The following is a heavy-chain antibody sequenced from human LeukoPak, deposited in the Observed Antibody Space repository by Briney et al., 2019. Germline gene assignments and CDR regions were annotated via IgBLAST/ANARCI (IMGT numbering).Heavy chain of an antibody. CDR3: ATDRGSGSYYKALRYYYYMDV. V-gene: IGHV1-69*17. CDR2: IIPIFGIA. CDR1: GGTFSSYA. D-gene: IGHD3-10*01. Sequence: GASVKVSCKASGGTFSSYAISWVRQAPGQGLEWMGGIIPIFGIANYAQKFQGRVTMTEDTSTDTAYMELSSLRSEDTAVYYCATDRGSGSYYKALRYYYYMDVWGKGTTVTVSS. J-gene: IGHJ6*03.